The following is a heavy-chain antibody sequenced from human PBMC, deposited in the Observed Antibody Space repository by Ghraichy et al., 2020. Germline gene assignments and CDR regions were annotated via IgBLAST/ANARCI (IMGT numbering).Heavy chain of an antibody. V-gene: IGHV1-18*01. D-gene: IGHD3-9*01. CDR1: GYTFTSYG. Sequence: ASVKVSCKASGYTFTSYGISWVRQAPGQGLEWMGWISAYNGNTNYAQKLQGRVTMTTDTSTSTAYMELRSLRSDDTAVYYCARTPTYYDILTGYYTPYYFDYWGQGTLVTVSS. CDR2: ISAYNGNT. J-gene: IGHJ4*02. CDR3: ARTPTYYDILTGYYTPYYFDY.